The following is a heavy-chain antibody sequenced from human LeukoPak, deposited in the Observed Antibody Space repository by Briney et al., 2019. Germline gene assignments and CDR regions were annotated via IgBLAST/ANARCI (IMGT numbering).Heavy chain of an antibody. CDR1: GFTFSSYW. J-gene: IGHJ3*02. Sequence: PGGSLRLSCAASGFTFSSYWMSWVRQAPGKGLEWVANIKQDGSEKYYVDSVKGRFTISRDNAKNSLYLQMNSLRAEATAVYYCARAVIVVVADAFDIWGQGTMVTVSS. D-gene: IGHD3-22*01. CDR2: IKQDGSEK. V-gene: IGHV3-7*01. CDR3: ARAVIVVVADAFDI.